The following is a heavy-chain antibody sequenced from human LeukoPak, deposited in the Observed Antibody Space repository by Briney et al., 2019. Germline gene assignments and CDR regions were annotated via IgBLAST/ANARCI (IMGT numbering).Heavy chain of an antibody. CDR3: ETEMHYYDSSGYYPQTY. V-gene: IGHV1-69*13. J-gene: IGHJ4*02. CDR2: IIPIFGTA. Sequence: GASVKVSCKASGGTFSSYAISWVRQAPGRGLEWMGGIIPIFGTANYAQKFQGRVTITADESTSTAYMELSSLRSEDTAVYYCETEMHYYDSSGYYPQTYWGQGTLVTVSS. D-gene: IGHD3-22*01. CDR1: GGTFSSYA.